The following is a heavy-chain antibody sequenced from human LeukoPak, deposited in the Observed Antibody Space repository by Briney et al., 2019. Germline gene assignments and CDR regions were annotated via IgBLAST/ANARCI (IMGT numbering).Heavy chain of an antibody. CDR3: ARDPLRGGSALGG. V-gene: IGHV4-38-2*02. D-gene: IGHD3-16*01. CDR1: GYSISTGFY. CDR2: IYPNGRT. J-gene: IGHJ4*02. Sequence: SETLSLTCTVSGYSISTGFYWGWIRQPPGKGLEWIGSIYPNGRTYYNPSLKSRVTISVDTSKDQFFLNLSSVTAADTAVFYCARDPLRGGSALGGWGQGTLVTVSS.